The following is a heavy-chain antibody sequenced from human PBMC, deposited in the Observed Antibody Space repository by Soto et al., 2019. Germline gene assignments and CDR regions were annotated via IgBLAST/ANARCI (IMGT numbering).Heavy chain of an antibody. J-gene: IGHJ4*02. CDR3: ARGPMERYFDWYFDH. CDR1: GFTFRSHA. CDR2: ISGTGGTT. Sequence: EVQLLESGGGLVQPGGSLRLSCVGSGFTFRSHALTWVRQSPGKGLEWVAGISGTGGTTYYGDSMRGRFTISRDNSKETLNLQMDSLRPEDTAIYFCARGPMERYFDWYFDHWGQGSLVIVTS. D-gene: IGHD3-9*01. V-gene: IGHV3-23*01.